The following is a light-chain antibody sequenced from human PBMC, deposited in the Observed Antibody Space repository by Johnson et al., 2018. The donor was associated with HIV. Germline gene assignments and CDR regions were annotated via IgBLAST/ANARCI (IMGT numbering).Light chain of an antibody. CDR2: DNN. V-gene: IGLV1-51*01. Sequence: HSVLTQPPSVSAAPGQKVTISCSGSSSNIGNNYVSWYQQLPGTAPKLLIYDNNKRPSGIPDRFSGSKSGTSATLGITGLQTWDEADYYCGTWDSSLSAYVFGTGTKVTVL. J-gene: IGLJ1*01. CDR1: SSNIGNNY. CDR3: GTWDSSLSAYV.